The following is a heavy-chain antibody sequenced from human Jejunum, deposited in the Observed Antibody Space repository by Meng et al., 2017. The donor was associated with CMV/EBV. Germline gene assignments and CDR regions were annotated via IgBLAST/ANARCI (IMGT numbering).Heavy chain of an antibody. V-gene: IGHV2-5*02. CDR1: SLTTSGVG. J-gene: IGHJ5*02. CDR2: VYWDDDK. D-gene: IGHD6-13*01. Sequence: SLTTSGVGVGWFRPPPGKALEWLALVYWDDDKRYNPSLKSRLTITRDTSKNQVVLTMTNMDPADTATYFCARSGGSTWYEEKNWFDPWGQGTLVTVSS. CDR3: ARSGGSTWYEEKNWFDP.